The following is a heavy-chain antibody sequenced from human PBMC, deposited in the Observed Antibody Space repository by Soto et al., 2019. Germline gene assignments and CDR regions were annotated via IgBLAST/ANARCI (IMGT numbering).Heavy chain of an antibody. V-gene: IGHV3-23*01. CDR2: IRGSGSST. CDR1: GFTLSSYA. Sequence: GGSLRLSCVASGFTLSSYAMSWVRQAPGKGLEWVSTIRGSGSSTYYTDSVKGRFTISRDNARNTLHLQMNSLRAEDTALYYCAKRQYYDFWRDYTHQFFDYWGQGTLVTVSS. CDR3: AKRQYYDFWRDYTHQFFDY. D-gene: IGHD3-3*01. J-gene: IGHJ4*02.